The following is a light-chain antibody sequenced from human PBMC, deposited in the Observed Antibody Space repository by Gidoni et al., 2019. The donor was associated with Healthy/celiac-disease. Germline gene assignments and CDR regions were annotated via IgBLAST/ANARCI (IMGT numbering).Light chain of an antibody. CDR2: DVS. CDR3: SSYTSSSTLVV. Sequence: QSALTQPASVSGSPGQSITISCTGTSSDVGGYNYVSWYQQHPGKAPKLMIYDVSNRPSGVSNRFSGSKSGNTASLTISGLQAEDEADYYCSSYTSSSTLVVFGGGTKLXV. J-gene: IGLJ2*01. CDR1: SSDVGGYNY. V-gene: IGLV2-14*01.